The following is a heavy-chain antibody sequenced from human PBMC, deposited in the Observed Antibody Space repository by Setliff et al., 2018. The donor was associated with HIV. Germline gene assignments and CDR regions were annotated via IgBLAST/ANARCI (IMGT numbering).Heavy chain of an antibody. Sequence: PSETLSLTCAVYGGSFNDYFWSWIRQPPGKGLEWVGAINHGGSTNFNPSLKSRVSISVDTSKNQFSLRLSSVTAADTAVYYCARERDARGIQLWLPYLDYWGQGTLVTVSS. CDR3: ARERDARGIQLWLPYLDY. D-gene: IGHD5-18*01. CDR1: GGSFNDYF. V-gene: IGHV4-34*01. J-gene: IGHJ4*02. CDR2: INHGGST.